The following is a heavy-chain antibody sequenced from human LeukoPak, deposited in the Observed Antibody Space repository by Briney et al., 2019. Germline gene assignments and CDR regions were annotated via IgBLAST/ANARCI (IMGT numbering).Heavy chain of an antibody. Sequence: SVKVSCKASGGTFSSYAISWVRQAPGQGLEWMGGIIPIFDTANYAQKFQGRVTITTDESTSTAYMELSSLRSEDTAVYYCARDSGPRYSGDAFDIWGQGTMVTVSS. CDR2: IIPIFDTA. V-gene: IGHV1-69*05. J-gene: IGHJ3*02. CDR3: ARDSGPRYSGDAFDI. D-gene: IGHD3-10*01. CDR1: GGTFSSYA.